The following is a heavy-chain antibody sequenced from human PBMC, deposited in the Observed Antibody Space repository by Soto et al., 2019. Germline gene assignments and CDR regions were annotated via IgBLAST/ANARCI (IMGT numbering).Heavy chain of an antibody. CDR3: ARDHYSGSYEV. D-gene: IGHD1-26*01. CDR1: GYTFTSYG. CDR2: INPSGGST. V-gene: IGHV1-46*03. J-gene: IGHJ4*02. Sequence: ASVKVSCKASGYTFTSYGISWVRQAPGQGLEWMGIINPSGGSTSYAQKFQGRVTMTRDTSTSTVYMELSSLRSEDTAVYYCARDHYSGSYEVWGQGTLVTVSS.